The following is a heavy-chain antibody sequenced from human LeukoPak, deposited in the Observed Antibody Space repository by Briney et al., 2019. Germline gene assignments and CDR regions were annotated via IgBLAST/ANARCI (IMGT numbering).Heavy chain of an antibody. J-gene: IGHJ4*02. CDR1: GGTFSSYA. V-gene: IGHV1-69*01. CDR2: IVPIFGTA. Sequence: SVKVSCKASGGTFSSYAISWVRQAPGQGLEWMGGIVPIFGTANYAQKFQGRVTITADESTSTAYMELSSLRSEDTAVYYCANLPTHVSPYDYWGQGTLVTVSS. CDR3: ANLPTHVSPYDY.